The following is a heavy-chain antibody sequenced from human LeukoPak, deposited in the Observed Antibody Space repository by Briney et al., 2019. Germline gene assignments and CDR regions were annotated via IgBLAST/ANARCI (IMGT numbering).Heavy chain of an antibody. J-gene: IGHJ3*02. D-gene: IGHD3-22*01. V-gene: IGHV4-61*02. Sequence: SETLSLTCTVSGASISSGTSYWSWIRQPAGKGLEWIGRVYTSGSTNYNPSLKSRVTISVDTSKNQFSLKLSSVTAADTAVYYCARDPAYYYESSDHSPLYAFDIWGQGTMVTVSS. CDR2: VYTSGST. CDR1: GASISSGTSY. CDR3: ARDPAYYYESSDHSPLYAFDI.